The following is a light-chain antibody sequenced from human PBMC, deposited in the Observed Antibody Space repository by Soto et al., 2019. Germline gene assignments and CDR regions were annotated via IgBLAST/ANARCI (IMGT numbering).Light chain of an antibody. CDR1: QYVTSHY. CDR3: QQYGSSQVT. J-gene: IGKJ1*01. Sequence: EIVLTQSPVTLSLSPGERATLSCRASQYVTSHYLAWYQQKPGQTPRLLIHGVSTRATGIPDRFSGSGSSTDFTLTISRLEPEDFAVYYCQQYGSSQVTFGQGTKVEIK. CDR2: GVS. V-gene: IGKV3-20*01.